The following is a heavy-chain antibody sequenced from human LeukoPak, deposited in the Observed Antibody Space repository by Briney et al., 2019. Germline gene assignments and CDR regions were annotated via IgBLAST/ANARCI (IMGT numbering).Heavy chain of an antibody. CDR1: GGSISSGDYY. CDR2: IYYSGST. J-gene: IGHJ4*02. Sequence: SETLSLTCTVSGGSISSGDYYWSWIRQPPGKGLEWIGYIYYSGSTYYNPSLKSRVTISVDKSKNQFSLKLSSVTAADTAVYYCAREREIAAAGTIFDYWGQGTLVTVSS. V-gene: IGHV4-30-4*08. D-gene: IGHD6-13*01. CDR3: AREREIAAAGTIFDY.